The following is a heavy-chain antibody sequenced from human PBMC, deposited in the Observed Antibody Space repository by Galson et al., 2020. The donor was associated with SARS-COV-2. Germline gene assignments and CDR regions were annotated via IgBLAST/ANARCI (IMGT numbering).Heavy chain of an antibody. Sequence: GESLKISCAASGFTISRYWMTWVRQAPGKGLEWVANIKPDETEKYYMDSVKGRFTISRDNAKNSMYLQMNSLRADDTAVYYCARDSVTIGHRPHHRGQGALVTVSS. D-gene: IGHD3-10*01. V-gene: IGHV3-7*04. CDR3: ARDSVTIGHRPHH. CDR1: GFTISRYW. CDR2: IKPDETEK. J-gene: IGHJ4*01.